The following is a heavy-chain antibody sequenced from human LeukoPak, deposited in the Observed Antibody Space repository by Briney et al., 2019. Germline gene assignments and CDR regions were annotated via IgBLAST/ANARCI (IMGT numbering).Heavy chain of an antibody. CDR1: GGSINGYY. V-gene: IGHV4-59*01. CDR2: VYYSAST. D-gene: IGHD4-17*01. Sequence: SETLSLTCTVSGGSINGYYWTWIRQPPGKGLEWIGFVYYSASTNYNPSLKSRVTISVDTSKKQFSLRLSSVTTAETAVYYCARGIMTTVPTFDSWGQGTLVTVSS. J-gene: IGHJ4*02. CDR3: ARGIMTTVPTFDS.